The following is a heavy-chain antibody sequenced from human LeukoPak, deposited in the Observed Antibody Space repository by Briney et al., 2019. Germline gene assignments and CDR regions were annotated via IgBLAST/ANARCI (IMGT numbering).Heavy chain of an antibody. CDR1: GFTFSDYN. CDR2: ITNGGSTI. Sequence: AGGSLRLSCAASGFTFSDYNMNWVRQAPGKGLEWVSYITNGGSTIHHADSVKGRFTISRDNAKKTLYLQMNSLRAEDTAVYYCARSIGLTGRGVDVWGQGTTVTVSS. D-gene: IGHD3-9*01. J-gene: IGHJ6*02. CDR3: ARSIGLTGRGVDV. V-gene: IGHV3-11*01.